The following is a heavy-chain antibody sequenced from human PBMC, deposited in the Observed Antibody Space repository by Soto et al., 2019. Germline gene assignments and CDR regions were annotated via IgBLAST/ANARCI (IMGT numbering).Heavy chain of an antibody. Sequence: SETLYLTCTVCGGSVSSDYWSWIRQPPGKGLEWIGYTHNSGNTDYNPSLKSRVTISLDASRNEFSLSLRSVTAADKAVYYCAKGGWYEDHWGQGTLVTVSS. CDR2: THNSGNT. CDR3: AKGGWYEDH. CDR1: GGSVSSDY. D-gene: IGHD6-19*01. V-gene: IGHV4-59*08. J-gene: IGHJ4*02.